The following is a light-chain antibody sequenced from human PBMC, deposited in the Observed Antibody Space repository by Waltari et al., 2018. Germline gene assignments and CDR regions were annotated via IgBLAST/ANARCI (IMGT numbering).Light chain of an antibody. Sequence: DIQMTQSPSTLSASVGDRVTITCRASQSISSWLDWYQRRPGKAPKLLIYKASSLESGVPSRFSGSGSGKEFTLTISSLQPDDFATYYCQQYSSYSQTFGQGTKVEI. V-gene: IGKV1-5*03. CDR2: KAS. J-gene: IGKJ1*01. CDR3: QQYSSYSQT. CDR1: QSISSW.